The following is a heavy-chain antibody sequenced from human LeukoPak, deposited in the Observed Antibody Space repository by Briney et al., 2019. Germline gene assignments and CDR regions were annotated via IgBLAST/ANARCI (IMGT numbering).Heavy chain of an antibody. CDR1: GGSFSGYY. J-gene: IGHJ3*02. CDR3: ARSAQVLDAFDI. CDR2: IYTSGST. V-gene: IGHV4-59*10. D-gene: IGHD2-8*01. Sequence: SETLSLTCAVYGGSFSGYYWSWIRQPAGKGLEWIGRIYTSGSTNYNPSLKSRVTMSVDTSKNQFSLKLSSVTAADTAVYYCARSAQVLDAFDIWGQGTMVTVSS.